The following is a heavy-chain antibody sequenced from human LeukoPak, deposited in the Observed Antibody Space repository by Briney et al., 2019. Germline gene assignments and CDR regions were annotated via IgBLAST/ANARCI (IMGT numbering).Heavy chain of an antibody. CDR3: ARGADRWNYFDY. CDR1: GFTVSSNF. J-gene: IGHJ4*02. D-gene: IGHD4-23*01. CDR2: IYSGGKT. Sequence: GGSLRLSCAASGFTVSSNFLSWVRQAPGKGLEWGSVIYSGGKTYYSDSVKGRFTISRDNSKNTLYLQMNRLRAEDTAVYYCARGADRWNYFDYWGQGTLVTVSS. V-gene: IGHV3-53*01.